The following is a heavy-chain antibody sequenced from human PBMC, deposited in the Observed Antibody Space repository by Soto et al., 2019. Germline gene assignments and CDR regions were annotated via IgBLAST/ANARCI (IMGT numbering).Heavy chain of an antibody. D-gene: IGHD5-12*01. J-gene: IGHJ6*02. CDR3: ARVFGWAKIYYYYGMDV. CDR1: GGSFSGYY. CDR2: INHSGST. Sequence: PSETLSLTCAVYGGSFSGYYWSWIRQPPGKGLEWIGEINHSGSTNYNPSLKSRVTISVDTSKNQFSLKLSSVTAADTAVYYCARVFGWAKIYYYYGMDVWGHGTPVTVSS. V-gene: IGHV4-34*01.